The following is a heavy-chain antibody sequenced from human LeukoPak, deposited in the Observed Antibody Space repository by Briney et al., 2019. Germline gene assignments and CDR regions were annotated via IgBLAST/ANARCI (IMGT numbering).Heavy chain of an antibody. CDR1: GFTFSTYT. D-gene: IGHD5-12*01. CDR2: MSSSGDSI. Sequence: PGGSLRLSCAASGFTFSTYTINWVRQAPGKGLQWVSSMSSSGDSIHLADSVKGRFSISRDSANNSLYLQMNSLGAEDTAVYYCAPSGYDLDWYFDLWGRGTLVTVSS. J-gene: IGHJ2*01. V-gene: IGHV3-21*01. CDR3: APSGYDLDWYFDL.